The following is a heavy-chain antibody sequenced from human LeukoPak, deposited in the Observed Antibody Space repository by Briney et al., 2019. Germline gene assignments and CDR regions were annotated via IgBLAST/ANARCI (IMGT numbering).Heavy chain of an antibody. CDR2: IIPIFGTA. J-gene: IGHJ6*03. CDR3: ATRLGYCSTYCYYYYYMDV. D-gene: IGHD2-2*01. V-gene: IGHV1-69*13. CDR1: GGTFSSYA. Sequence: SVKVSCKASGGTFSSYAISWVRQAPGQGLEWMGGIIPIFGTANYAQKFQGRVTITADESTSTAYMELSSLRSEDTAVYYCATRLGYCSTYCYYYYYMDVWGKGTTVTVSS.